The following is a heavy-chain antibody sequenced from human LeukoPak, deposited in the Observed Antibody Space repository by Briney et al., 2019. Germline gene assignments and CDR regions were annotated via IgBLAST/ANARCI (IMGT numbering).Heavy chain of an antibody. V-gene: IGHV3-7*01. J-gene: IGHJ4*02. CDR2: IKQEGSEK. D-gene: IGHD5-18*01. CDR3: AKDINVDTAMVTSLDY. Sequence: GGSLRLSCAASGFTFSSYSMSWVRQAPGKGLEWVANIKQEGSEKYYVDSVKGRFTISRDNGKNSLYLQMNSLRAEDTAVYYCAKDINVDTAMVTSLDYWGQGTLVTVSS. CDR1: GFTFSSYS.